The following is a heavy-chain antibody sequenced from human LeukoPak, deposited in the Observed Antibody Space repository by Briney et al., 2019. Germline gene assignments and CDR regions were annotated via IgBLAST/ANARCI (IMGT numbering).Heavy chain of an antibody. CDR2: INYSGRT. V-gene: IGHV4-38-2*01. J-gene: IGHJ4*02. Sequence: SETLSLTCSVSGYSIRSGYQWGWIRQAPGKGLEWIGSINYSGRTYDNPSLKSRVTISIDTSKNQIFLKLGSTTAADTAHYYCARAEINDYNRYWGQGTLVTVSS. D-gene: IGHD4-11*01. CDR3: ARAEINDYNRY. CDR1: GYSIRSGYQ.